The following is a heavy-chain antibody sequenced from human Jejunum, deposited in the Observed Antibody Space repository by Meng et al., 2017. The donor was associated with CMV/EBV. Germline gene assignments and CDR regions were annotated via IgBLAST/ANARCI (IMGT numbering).Heavy chain of an antibody. Sequence: LRLSCAASGFTFSSYWLNWVRQVPGKGLVWVSSIKNDGTFTACADSVKGRFTVSRDNAKSTAYLQMNSLTVEDAAVYYCGDFEAGWGQGTRVTVSS. D-gene: IGHD3-3*01. CDR3: GDFEAG. CDR1: GFTFSSYW. J-gene: IGHJ4*02. CDR2: IKNDGTFT. V-gene: IGHV3-74*01.